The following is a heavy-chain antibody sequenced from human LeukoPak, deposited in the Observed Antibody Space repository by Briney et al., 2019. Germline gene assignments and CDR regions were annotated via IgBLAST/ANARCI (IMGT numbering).Heavy chain of an antibody. Sequence: SVKFSCKASGGTFSSYAISWVRQAPGQGLEWMGGIIPIFGTANYAQKFQGRVTITTDESTSTAYMELSSLRSEDRAVYYCARDLTGGYSYSSVRAFDIWGQGTMVTVSS. CDR2: IIPIFGTA. D-gene: IGHD5-18*01. J-gene: IGHJ3*02. CDR1: GGTFSSYA. V-gene: IGHV1-69*05. CDR3: ARDLTGGYSYSSVRAFDI.